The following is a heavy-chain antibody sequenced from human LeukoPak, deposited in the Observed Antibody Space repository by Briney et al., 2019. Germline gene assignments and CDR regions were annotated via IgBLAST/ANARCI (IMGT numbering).Heavy chain of an antibody. CDR1: GGSISSYY. Sequence: SETLSLTCTVSGGSISSYYWSWIRQPPGKGLEWIGYIYYSGSTNYNPSLKSRVTISVDTSKNQFSLNLSSVTAADTAVYYCARGKPSIVGERDAFDIWGQGTMVTVSS. V-gene: IGHV4-59*01. D-gene: IGHD1-26*01. CDR2: IYYSGST. CDR3: ARGKPSIVGERDAFDI. J-gene: IGHJ3*02.